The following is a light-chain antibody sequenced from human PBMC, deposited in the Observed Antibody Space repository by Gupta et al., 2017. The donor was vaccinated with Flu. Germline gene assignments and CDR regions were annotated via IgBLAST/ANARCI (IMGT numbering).Light chain of an antibody. J-gene: IGKJ1*01. Sequence: TPSVSPGERATLSCRASQSVSSNLAWYQQKPGQAPRLLIYGASTRATGIPARFSGSGSGTEFTLTISSLQSEDFAVYYCQQYNNWPPPWTFVPETKVDIK. CDR3: QQYNNWPPPWT. CDR2: GAS. CDR1: QSVSSN. V-gene: IGKV3-15*01.